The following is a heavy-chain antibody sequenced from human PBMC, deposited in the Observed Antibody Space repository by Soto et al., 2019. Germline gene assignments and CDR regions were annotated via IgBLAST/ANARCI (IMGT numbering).Heavy chain of an antibody. D-gene: IGHD3-9*01. CDR1: GGSTRNYF. V-gene: IGHV4-59*01. CDR3: ARYVNPYDTAVWFDP. CDR2: IYYSGTT. Sequence: QVQLQESGQGLVKPSETLSLTCTVSGGSTRNYFWSWIRQPPGKGLEWIGCIYYSGTTNYNSSLKSRVTISLDTSKNQFSLRLRSVTAADTAVYYCARYVNPYDTAVWFDPWGQGTLVTVSS. J-gene: IGHJ5*02.